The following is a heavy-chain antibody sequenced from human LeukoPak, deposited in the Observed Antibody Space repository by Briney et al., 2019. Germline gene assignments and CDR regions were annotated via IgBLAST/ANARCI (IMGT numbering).Heavy chain of an antibody. J-gene: IGHJ4*02. V-gene: IGHV3-23*01. Sequence: PGGSLRLSCAASGFTFSSSAMSWVRQAPGKGLYWVSAISGSGTGTYYADSVKGRFTISRDNSKNTLYLQMNSLRAEDTAVYYCAKEVGTGTRFDYWGQGTLVTVSS. CDR3: AKEVGTGTRFDY. CDR2: ISGSGTGT. D-gene: IGHD1-7*01. CDR1: GFTFSSSA.